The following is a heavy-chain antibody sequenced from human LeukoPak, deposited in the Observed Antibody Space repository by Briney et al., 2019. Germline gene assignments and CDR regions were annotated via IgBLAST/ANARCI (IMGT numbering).Heavy chain of an antibody. CDR3: ARGYSYGYNY. Sequence: PSQTLSLTCTVSGGSISSGSYCWSWIRQPAGKGLEWIGRIYTSGSTNYNPSLKSRVTISVDTSKNQFSLKLSSVTAADTAVYYCARGYSYGYNYWGQGTLVTVSS. CDR2: IYTSGST. CDR1: GGSISSGSYC. D-gene: IGHD5-18*01. V-gene: IGHV4-61*02. J-gene: IGHJ4*02.